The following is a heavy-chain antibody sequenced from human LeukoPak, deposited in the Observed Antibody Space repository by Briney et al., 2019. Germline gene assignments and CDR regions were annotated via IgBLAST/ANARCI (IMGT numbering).Heavy chain of an antibody. CDR1: GGSISSYY. Sequence: PSETLSLTCTVSGGSISSYYWSWIRQPAGKGLEWIGRIYTSGSTNYNPSLKSRVTMSVDTSKNQFSLKLSSVTAADTAVYYCARDHYSSSYYYYYMDVWGKGTTVTVSS. CDR3: ARDHYSSSYYYYYMDV. D-gene: IGHD6-13*01. V-gene: IGHV4-4*07. J-gene: IGHJ6*03. CDR2: IYTSGST.